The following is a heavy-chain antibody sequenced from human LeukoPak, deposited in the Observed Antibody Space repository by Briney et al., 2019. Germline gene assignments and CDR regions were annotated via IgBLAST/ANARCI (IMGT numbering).Heavy chain of an antibody. D-gene: IGHD3-22*01. CDR2: ISSSSSYI. CDR1: GFTFSSYS. J-gene: IGHJ4*02. V-gene: IGHV3-21*01. CDR3: ARDLYYYDSSPFPPPDY. Sequence: AGGSLRLSCAASGFTFSSYSMNWVRQAPGKGLEWVSSISSSSSYIYYADSVKGRFTISRDNAKNSLCLQMNSLRAEDTAVYYCARDLYYYDSSPFPPPDYWGQGTLVTVSS.